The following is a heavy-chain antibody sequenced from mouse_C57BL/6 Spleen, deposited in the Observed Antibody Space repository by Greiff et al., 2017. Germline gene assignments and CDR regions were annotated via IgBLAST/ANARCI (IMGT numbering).Heavy chain of an antibody. CDR1: GYSITSGYY. J-gene: IGHJ3*01. Sequence: EVQRVESGPGLVKPSQSLSLTCSVTGYSITSGYYWNWIRQFPGNKLEWMGYISYDGSNNYNPSLKNRISITRDTSKNQFFLKLNSVTTEDTATYYCAREGVVLRPWFAYWGQGTLVTVSA. D-gene: IGHD1-2*01. CDR3: AREGVVLRPWFAY. V-gene: IGHV3-6*01. CDR2: ISYDGSN.